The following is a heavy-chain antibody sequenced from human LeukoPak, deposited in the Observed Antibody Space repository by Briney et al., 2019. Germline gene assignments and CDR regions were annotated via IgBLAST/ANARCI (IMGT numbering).Heavy chain of an antibody. CDR3: AKRSSRFPAADYYYYGMDV. Sequence: GGSLRLSCAASGFTFSSYGMHRVRQAPGKGLEWVAVISYDGSNKYYADSVKGRFTISRDNSKNTLYLQMNSLRAEDTAVYYCAKRSSRFPAADYYYYGMDVWGQGTTVSVSS. CDR1: GFTFSSYG. J-gene: IGHJ6*02. D-gene: IGHD2-2*01. V-gene: IGHV3-30*18. CDR2: ISYDGSNK.